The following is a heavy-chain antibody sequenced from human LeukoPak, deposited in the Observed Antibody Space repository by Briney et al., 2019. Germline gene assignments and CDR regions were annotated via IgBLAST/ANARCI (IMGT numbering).Heavy chain of an antibody. D-gene: IGHD3-22*01. CDR1: GYTFTSYG. CDR3: ARWRYYDSSGYHFDY. Sequence: AASVKVSCKASGYTFTSYGISWVRQAPGQGLEWMGWISAYNGNTNYAQKLQGRVTMTTDTSTSTAYMELRSLRSDDTAVYYCARWRYYDSSGYHFDYWGQGTLVTVSS. CDR2: ISAYNGNT. V-gene: IGHV1-18*01. J-gene: IGHJ4*02.